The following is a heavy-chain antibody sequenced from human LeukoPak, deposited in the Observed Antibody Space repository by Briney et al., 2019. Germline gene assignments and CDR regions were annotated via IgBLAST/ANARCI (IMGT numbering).Heavy chain of an antibody. CDR1: GGPIIGYY. J-gene: IGHJ3*01. Sequence: PSETLSLTCAVYGGPIIGYYWSWIRQPPGKGLEWIGEINYSGSTNYNASLESRVTISADTSKKQFTLNLSSVTAADTAVYYCAKVYSSSSRDAFDVWGPGTMVTV. CDR2: INYSGST. CDR3: AKVYSSSSRDAFDV. D-gene: IGHD6-6*01. V-gene: IGHV4-34*01.